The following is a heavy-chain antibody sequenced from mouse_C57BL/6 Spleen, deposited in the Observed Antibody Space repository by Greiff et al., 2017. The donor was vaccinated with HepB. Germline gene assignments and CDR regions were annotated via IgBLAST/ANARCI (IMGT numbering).Heavy chain of an antibody. CDR3: TTGGPGFAY. J-gene: IGHJ3*01. CDR2: IDPENGDT. CDR1: GFNIKDDY. Sequence: EVQLQQSGAELVRPGASVKLSCTASGFNIKDDYMHWVKQRPEQGLEWIGWIDPENGDTEYASKFQGKATITADTSSNTAYLQLSSLTSEDTAVYDCTTGGPGFAYWGQGTLVTVSA. V-gene: IGHV14-4*01.